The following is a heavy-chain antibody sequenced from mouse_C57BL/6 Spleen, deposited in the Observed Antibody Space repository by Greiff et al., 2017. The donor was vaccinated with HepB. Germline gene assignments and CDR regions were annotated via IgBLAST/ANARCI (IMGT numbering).Heavy chain of an antibody. CDR2: IDPETGGT. CDR3: TRWEKFHYGSSYDAMDY. CDR1: GYTFTDYE. Sequence: VKLQESGAELVRPGASVTLSCKASGYTFTDYEMHWVKQTPVHGLEWIGAIDPETGGTAYNQKFKGKAILTADKSSSTAYMELRSLTSEDSAVYYCTRWEKFHYGSSYDAMDYWGQGTSVTVSS. V-gene: IGHV1-15*01. D-gene: IGHD1-1*01. J-gene: IGHJ4*01.